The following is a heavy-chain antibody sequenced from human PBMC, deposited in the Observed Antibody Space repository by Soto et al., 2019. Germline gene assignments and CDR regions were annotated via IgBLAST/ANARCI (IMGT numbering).Heavy chain of an antibody. V-gene: IGHV1-69*06. Sequence: QVQLEQSGAEVKKPGSSGRVSGKASGGPLTDLGVAWLGRAPGQGLEWLGGTIPVFNTAKYAQNFQGRVTVTADKFTNIAYMELSSLRSEDTAFYFCARGVYGSGNYYTGPSAFDIWGQGTMVIVSS. J-gene: IGHJ3*02. CDR1: GGPLTDLG. CDR2: TIPVFNTA. CDR3: ARGVYGSGNYYTGPSAFDI. D-gene: IGHD3-10*01.